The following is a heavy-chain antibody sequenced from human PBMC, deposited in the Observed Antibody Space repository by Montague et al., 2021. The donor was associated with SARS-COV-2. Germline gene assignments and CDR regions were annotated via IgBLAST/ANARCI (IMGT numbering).Heavy chain of an antibody. CDR2: FYSVGST. J-gene: IGHJ3*02. Sequence: SETLSLTCTVSGASVGSSDWGWIRQSPGKGLEWIGYFYSVGSTDYNPSLKSRATISRDTSKNQFSLKVGSVTAADTAVHYCARETMTADAFDIWGQGTMVTVSS. CDR1: GASVGSSD. CDR3: ARETMTADAFDI. D-gene: IGHD1-14*01. V-gene: IGHV4-59*02.